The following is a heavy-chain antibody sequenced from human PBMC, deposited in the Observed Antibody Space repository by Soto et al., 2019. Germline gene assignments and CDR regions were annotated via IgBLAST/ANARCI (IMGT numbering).Heavy chain of an antibody. CDR2: TSANGVSS. CDR1: GFTFRNYA. Sequence: PGGSLRLYCAASGFTFRNYAMAWVRQAPGKGLEWVSLTSANGVSSDYADSVKGRFTLSRDNAKNTLYLQMNSLRAEDTAVYYCAKTYRSDFFYLDHWGQGTPDTSPQ. CDR3: AKTYRSDFFYLDH. V-gene: IGHV3-23*01. J-gene: IGHJ4*02. D-gene: IGHD6-19*01.